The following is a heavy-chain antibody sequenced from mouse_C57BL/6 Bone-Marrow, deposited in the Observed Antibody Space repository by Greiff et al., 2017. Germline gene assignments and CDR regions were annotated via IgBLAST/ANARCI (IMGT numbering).Heavy chain of an antibody. CDR3: ARSAPIYYYGSSYLYYAMDY. J-gene: IGHJ4*01. Sequence: DVQLQESGPGLVKPSQSLSLTCSVTGYSITSGYYWNWIRQFPGNKLEWMGYISYDGSNNYNPSLKNRISITRDTSKIQFFLKLNSVTTEDTATYYCARSAPIYYYGSSYLYYAMDYWGQGTSVTVSS. D-gene: IGHD1-1*01. CDR2: ISYDGSN. V-gene: IGHV3-6*01. CDR1: GYSITSGYY.